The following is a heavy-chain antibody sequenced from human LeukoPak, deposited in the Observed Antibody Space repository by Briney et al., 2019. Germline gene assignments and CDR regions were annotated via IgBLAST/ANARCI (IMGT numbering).Heavy chain of an antibody. J-gene: IGHJ4*02. CDR1: GFTFSSYA. Sequence: PGGSLRLSCAASGFTFSSYAMHWVRQAPGKGLEWVANIKQDGSEKYYVDSVKGRFTISRDNAKNSLYLQMNSLRAEDTAVYYCARDEDDSSGLKPPFDYWGQGTLVTVSS. V-gene: IGHV3-7*01. CDR3: ARDEDDSSGLKPPFDY. CDR2: IKQDGSEK. D-gene: IGHD3-22*01.